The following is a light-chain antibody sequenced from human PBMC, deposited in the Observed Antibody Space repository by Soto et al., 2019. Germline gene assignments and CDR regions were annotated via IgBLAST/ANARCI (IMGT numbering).Light chain of an antibody. CDR3: HQYNSYSRT. Sequence: DIQMTQSPSTLSASVGDRVTITCRASQTIGRWLAWYQQKPGKVPKLLIYKASSLQSGVPSRFSGSGSGTEFTLTINSLQPDDFAPYYCHQYNSYSRTFGQGTTLEIK. V-gene: IGKV1-5*03. J-gene: IGKJ1*01. CDR2: KAS. CDR1: QTIGRW.